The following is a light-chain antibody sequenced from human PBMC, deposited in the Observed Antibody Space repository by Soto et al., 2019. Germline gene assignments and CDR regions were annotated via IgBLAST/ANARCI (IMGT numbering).Light chain of an antibody. Sequence: EIVLTQSPGTRSLSPGERATLSCRASQSVSSSYLAWYQQKPGQAPRLLIYGASSRATGIPGRFSGSGSGTDFTLSISRLEPEDFAVYYCQQYGSSSWTFGQGTKVEIK. CDR3: QQYGSSSWT. J-gene: IGKJ1*01. CDR1: QSVSSSY. CDR2: GAS. V-gene: IGKV3-20*01.